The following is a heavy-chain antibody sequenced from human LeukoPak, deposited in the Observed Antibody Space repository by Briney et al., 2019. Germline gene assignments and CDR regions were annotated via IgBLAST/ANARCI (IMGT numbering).Heavy chain of an antibody. J-gene: IGHJ4*02. D-gene: IGHD3-3*01. Sequence: GESLKISCKGSGYSFTSYWIGWVRQMPGKGLGWVGIIYPGDSDTRYSPSFQGQVTISADKSISTAYLQWSSLKASDTAMYYCARPKGDFWSHIDYWGQGTLVTVSS. CDR3: ARPKGDFWSHIDY. CDR2: IYPGDSDT. CDR1: GYSFTSYW. V-gene: IGHV5-51*01.